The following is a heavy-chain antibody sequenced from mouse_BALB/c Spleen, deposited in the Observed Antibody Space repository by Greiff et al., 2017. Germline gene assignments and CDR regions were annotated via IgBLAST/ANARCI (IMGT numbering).Heavy chain of an antibody. Sequence: EVLLVESGGGLVQPGGSLKLSCAASGFDFSRYWMSWVRQAPGKGLEWIGEINPDSSTINYTPSLKDKFIISRDNAKNTLYLQMSKVRSEDTALYYCARPGDNYVFAYWGQGTLVTVSA. J-gene: IGHJ3*01. CDR3: ARPGDNYVFAY. D-gene: IGHD1-3*01. CDR2: INPDSSTI. V-gene: IGHV4-1*02. CDR1: GFDFSRYW.